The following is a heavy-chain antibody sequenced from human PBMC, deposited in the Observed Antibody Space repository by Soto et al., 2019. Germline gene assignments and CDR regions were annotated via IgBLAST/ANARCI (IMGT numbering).Heavy chain of an antibody. V-gene: IGHV3-30*18. Sequence: GGSLRLSCAVSEFTFRNYGMHWVRQAPGKGLDWVAVISFDGNNKYYADSVKGRFTISRDNSKNTLYLQMNSLRAEDTAVYYCAKARSIFGVVIEREYYYFMDGWGQRTKVTVSS. J-gene: IGHJ6*02. CDR2: ISFDGNNK. CDR1: EFTFRNYG. D-gene: IGHD3-3*01. CDR3: AKARSIFGVVIEREYYYFMDG.